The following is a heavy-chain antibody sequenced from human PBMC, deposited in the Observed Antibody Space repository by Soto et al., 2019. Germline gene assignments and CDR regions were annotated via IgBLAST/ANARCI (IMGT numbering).Heavy chain of an antibody. J-gene: IGHJ5*02. CDR1: GFTFSSYW. Sequence: VVSLRLSFAASGFTFSSYWMHCVRQAPGKGLVWVSRINSDGSSTSYADSVKGRFNISRDNAKNTLYLQMNSLRAEDTAVYYCARDIVVAFDPWVKASLVSVYS. D-gene: IGHD2-2*01. CDR3: ARDIVVAFDP. CDR2: INSDGSST. V-gene: IGHV3-74*01.